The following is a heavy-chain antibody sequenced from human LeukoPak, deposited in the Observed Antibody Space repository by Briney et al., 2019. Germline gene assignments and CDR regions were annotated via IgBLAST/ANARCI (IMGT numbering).Heavy chain of an antibody. D-gene: IGHD2-2*01. CDR1: GYSISSGYN. J-gene: IGHJ4*02. CDR2: IYHSGST. CDR3: VRDDCRSTACSSIFDY. V-gene: IGHV4-38-2*02. Sequence: KPSETLSLTCAVCGYSISSGYNWGWIRQPPGKGLEWIGSIYHSGSTFYNPSLKSRVTISVDTSKNQFSLKVSSVTAADTAVFYCVRDDCRSTACSSIFDYWGQGTLVTVSS.